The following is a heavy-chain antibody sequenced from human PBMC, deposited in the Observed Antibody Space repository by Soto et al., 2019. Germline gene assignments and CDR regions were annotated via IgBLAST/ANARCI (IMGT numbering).Heavy chain of an antibody. D-gene: IGHD1-26*01. CDR1: NGSIINYY. CDR2: SYYSGST. J-gene: IGHJ3*01. V-gene: IGHV4-59*01. CDR3: VIRLTLATTTGQAFDL. Sequence: QVQLQESGPGLVKPSETLSLTCTVSNGSIINYYWSWIRQPPGKGLEWIGFSYYSGSTNYNPYLKCRVTSSVDLSRTPLSLKLNSVTAADTAVYYCVIRLTLATTTGQAFDLWGQGTMVTVSS.